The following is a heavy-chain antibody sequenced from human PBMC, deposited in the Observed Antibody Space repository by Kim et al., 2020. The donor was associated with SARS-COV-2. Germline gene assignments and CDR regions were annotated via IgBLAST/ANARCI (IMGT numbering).Heavy chain of an antibody. Sequence: SETLSLTCTVSGGSIANSPYYWGWIRQPPGKGLEWIGSFYHGGSSYRNPSLKSRLNISVDASTNQFSLKLTSVTAADTAVYFCARLFDSSGYPNGPVDLWGQGTRVTVSS. CDR3: ARLFDSSGYPNGPVDL. J-gene: IGHJ3*01. D-gene: IGHD3-22*01. CDR1: GGSIANSPYY. CDR2: FYHGGSS. V-gene: IGHV4-39*07.